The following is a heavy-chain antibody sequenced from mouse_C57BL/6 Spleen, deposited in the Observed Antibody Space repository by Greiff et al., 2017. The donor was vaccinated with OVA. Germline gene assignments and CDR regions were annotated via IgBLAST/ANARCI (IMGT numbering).Heavy chain of an antibody. D-gene: IGHD3-3*01. CDR2: INPYNGGT. Sequence: EVQLQQSGPVLVKPGASVKMSCKASGYTFTDYYMNWVKQSHGKSLEWIGVINPYNGGTSYNQKFKGKATLTVDKSSSTAYMELNSLTSEDSAVYYCASRGGVYYFDYWGQGTTLTVSS. V-gene: IGHV1-19*01. CDR1: GYTFTDYY. J-gene: IGHJ2*01. CDR3: ASRGGVYYFDY.